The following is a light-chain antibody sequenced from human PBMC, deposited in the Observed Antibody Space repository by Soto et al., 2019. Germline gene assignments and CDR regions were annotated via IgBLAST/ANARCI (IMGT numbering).Light chain of an antibody. V-gene: IGKV3-20*01. CDR1: QSVSSSY. CDR2: GAS. J-gene: IGKJ4*01. CDR3: QQYGSSPPLT. Sequence: ELVLTQTPGTLSLSPGERATLSCRASQSVSSSYLAWYQQKPGQAPRLLIYGASSRATGIPDRFSGSGSGTDFTLTISRLATEDFALYYCQQYGSSPPLTFGGGTKVESK.